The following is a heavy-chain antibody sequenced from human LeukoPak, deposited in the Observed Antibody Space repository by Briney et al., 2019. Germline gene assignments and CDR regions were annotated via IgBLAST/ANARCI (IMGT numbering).Heavy chain of an antibody. CDR1: GYTFTSYG. D-gene: IGHD2-2*01. V-gene: IGHV1-18*01. Sequence: ASVKVSCKASGYTFTSYGISWVRQAPGQGLEWMGWISAYNGNTNYAQKLQGRATITADESTSTAYMELSSLRSEDTAVYYCARDMIVPAAMSYYYYYYGMDVWGQGTTVTVSS. J-gene: IGHJ6*02. CDR3: ARDMIVPAAMSYYYYYYGMDV. CDR2: ISAYNGNT.